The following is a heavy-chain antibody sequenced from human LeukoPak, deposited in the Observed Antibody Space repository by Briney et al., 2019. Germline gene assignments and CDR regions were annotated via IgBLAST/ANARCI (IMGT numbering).Heavy chain of an antibody. CDR1: GFTFSSFW. V-gene: IGHV3-7*01. Sequence: GGSLRLSCAASGFTFSSFWMSWVRQAPGKRPEWVANIKQDGSEIYYVDSVKGRFTISRDNAKNLPYLQMNSLRAEDTAMYHCSRDVGPNDRWGQGTLVTVSS. D-gene: IGHD3-10*01. CDR2: IKQDGSEI. CDR3: SRDVGPNDR. J-gene: IGHJ5*02.